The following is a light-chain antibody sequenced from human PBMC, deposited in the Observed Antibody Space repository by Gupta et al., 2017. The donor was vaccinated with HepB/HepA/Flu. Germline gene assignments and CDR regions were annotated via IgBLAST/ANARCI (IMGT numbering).Light chain of an antibody. Sequence: EFVWTQSPASCPSSPGEITTLSCSSSKSVTSNYLAWYQQKPGQAPRLLIYGASSRATGIPDRFSGSGSGTDFTLTISSLEPEDFAVYYCQQYDSSPLTFGQGTKVEIK. J-gene: IGKJ1*01. CDR1: KSVTSNY. CDR2: GAS. CDR3: QQYDSSPLT. V-gene: IGKV3-20*01.